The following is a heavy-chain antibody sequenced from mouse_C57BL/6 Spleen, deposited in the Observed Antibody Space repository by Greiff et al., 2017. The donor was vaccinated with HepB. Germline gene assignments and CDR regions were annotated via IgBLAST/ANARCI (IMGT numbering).Heavy chain of an antibody. J-gene: IGHJ3*01. CDR3: ARSPYYGSSPFAY. CDR2: ISYSGST. CDR1: GYSITSDY. V-gene: IGHV3-8*01. D-gene: IGHD1-1*01. Sequence: EVKVVESGPGLAKPSQTLSLTCSVTGYSITSDYWNWIRKFPGNKLEYMGYISYSGSTYYNPSLKSRISITRDTSKNQYYLQLNSVTTEDTATYYCARSPYYGSSPFAYWGQGTLVTVSA.